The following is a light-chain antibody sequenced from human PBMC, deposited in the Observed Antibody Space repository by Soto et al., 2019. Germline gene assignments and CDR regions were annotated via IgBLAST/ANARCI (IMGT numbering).Light chain of an antibody. V-gene: IGLV1-44*01. CDR2: SNN. CDR3: AAWDDSLNGRYV. Sequence: QSVLTQPPSASGTPGQRVTISCSGDRSNIGSNSVNWYQQLPGTAPKLLIYSNNQRPSGVPDRCSGSKSGTAASLAISGLQSEDEADYYCAAWDDSLNGRYVFGTGTKLTVL. CDR1: RSNIGSNS. J-gene: IGLJ1*01.